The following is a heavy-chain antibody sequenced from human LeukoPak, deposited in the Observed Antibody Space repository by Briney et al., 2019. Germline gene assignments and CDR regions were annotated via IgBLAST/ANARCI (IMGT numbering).Heavy chain of an antibody. V-gene: IGHV3-7*01. CDR2: IKQDGSEK. CDR3: ARDVSGWHYYYGMDV. J-gene: IGHJ6*02. Sequence: GGSLRLSCAASGFTFSSCWMSWVRQAPGKGLEWVANIKQDGSEKYYVDSVKGRFTISRDNAKNSLYLQMNSLRAEDTAVYYCARDVSGWHYYYGMDVWGQGTTVTVSS. D-gene: IGHD6-19*01. CDR1: GFTFSSCW.